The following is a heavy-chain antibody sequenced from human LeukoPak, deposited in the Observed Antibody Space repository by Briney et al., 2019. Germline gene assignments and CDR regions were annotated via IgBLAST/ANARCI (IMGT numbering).Heavy chain of an antibody. D-gene: IGHD6-25*01. CDR1: GGSINGSSYY. CDR2: IYYSGST. V-gene: IGHV4-39*07. J-gene: IGHJ4*02. Sequence: SETLSLTCTVSGGSINGSSYYWGWIRQPPGKGLEWIGSIYYSGSTYYNPSLKSRVTISVDTSKNRFSLKLSSVTAADTAVYYCARESGYADYWGQGTLVTVSS. CDR3: ARESGYADY.